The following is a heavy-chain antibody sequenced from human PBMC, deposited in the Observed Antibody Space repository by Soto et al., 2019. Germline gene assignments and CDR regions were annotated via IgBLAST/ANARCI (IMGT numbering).Heavy chain of an antibody. CDR1: GGSISSSSYY. Sequence: SETLSLTCTVSGGSISSSSYYWGWIRQPPGKGLEWIGSIYYSGSTYYNPSLKSRVTISVDTSKNQFSLKLSSVTAADTAVYYCARLAGGWLFDRGSIRDSWFDPWGQGTLVTVSS. J-gene: IGHJ5*02. V-gene: IGHV4-39*01. CDR3: ARLAGGWLFDRGSIRDSWFDP. CDR2: IYYSGST. D-gene: IGHD3-22*01.